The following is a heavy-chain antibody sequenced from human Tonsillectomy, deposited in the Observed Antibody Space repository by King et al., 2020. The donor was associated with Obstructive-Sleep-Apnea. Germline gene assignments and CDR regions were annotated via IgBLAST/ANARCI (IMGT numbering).Heavy chain of an antibody. CDR2: ISYDGSNK. CDR3: ARGGDIVVVPAAEFFDY. V-gene: IGHV3-30*04. D-gene: IGHD2-2*01. Sequence: HVQLVESGGGVVQPGRSLRLSCAASGFTFSSYAMHWFRQAPGKGREWVAVISYDGSNKYYSDSVKGRFTISRDNSKNTLYLKMTSLRVKDTAWYYCARGGDIVVVPAAEFFDYWGQGTLVTVSS. J-gene: IGHJ4*02. CDR1: GFTFSSYA.